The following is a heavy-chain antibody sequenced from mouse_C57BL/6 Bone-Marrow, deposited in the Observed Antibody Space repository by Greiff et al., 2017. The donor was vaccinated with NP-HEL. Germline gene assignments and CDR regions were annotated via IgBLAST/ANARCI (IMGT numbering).Heavy chain of an antibody. CDR2: IYPGDGDT. D-gene: IGHD2-5*01. CDR3: AKSDYSNHFDY. J-gene: IGHJ2*01. CDR1: GYAFSSSW. V-gene: IGHV1-82*01. Sequence: QVQLQQSGPELVKPGASVKISCKASGYAFSSSWMNWVKQRPGKGLEWIGRIYPGDGDTNYNGKFKGKATLTADKSSSTAYMQLSSLTSEDSAVYFCAKSDYSNHFDYWGQGTTLTVSS.